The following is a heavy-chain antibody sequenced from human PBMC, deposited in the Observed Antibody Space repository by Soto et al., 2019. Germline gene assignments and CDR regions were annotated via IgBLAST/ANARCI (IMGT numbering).Heavy chain of an antibody. Sequence: GGSLRLSCAAPGFTVSIYALHWVRQASGKGLEWVAVMSPNGNNQYYADSVKGRFTISRDTSKSTLYLQMTSLRPDDTAVYYCATGANFYYDTSRYWGQGTLVTVS. D-gene: IGHD3-22*01. CDR3: ATGANFYYDTSRY. CDR2: MSPNGNNQ. J-gene: IGHJ4*02. V-gene: IGHV3-30-3*01. CDR1: GFTVSIYA.